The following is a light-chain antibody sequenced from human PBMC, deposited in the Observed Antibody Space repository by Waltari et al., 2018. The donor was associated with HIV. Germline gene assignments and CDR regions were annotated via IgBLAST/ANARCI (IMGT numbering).Light chain of an antibody. CDR3: SSYAGSNDFGV. Sequence: QSALTQPPSASGSPGQSVTIPCPGTSSDVGGFNYFSWYQQHPGKAPKLMIYEVSKRPSGVPDRFSGSKSGNTASLTVSGLQAEDEADYYCSSYAGSNDFGVFGGGTKLTVL. CDR1: SSDVGGFNY. CDR2: EVS. V-gene: IGLV2-8*01. J-gene: IGLJ2*01.